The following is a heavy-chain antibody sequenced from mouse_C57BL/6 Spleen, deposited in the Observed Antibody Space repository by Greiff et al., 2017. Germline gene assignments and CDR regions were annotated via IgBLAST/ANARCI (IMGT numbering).Heavy chain of an antibody. D-gene: IGHD2-1*01. CDR1: GYTFTSYW. Sequence: QVQLQQPGAELVRPGSSVKLSCKASGYTFTSYWMHWVKQRPIQGLEWIGNIDPSDSETHYNQKFKDKATLTVDKSSSTAYMQLSSLTSEDSAVXYGAREIYYGNYGYWYFDVWGTGTTVTVSS. J-gene: IGHJ1*03. V-gene: IGHV1-52*01. CDR3: AREIYYGNYGYWYFDV. CDR2: IDPSDSET.